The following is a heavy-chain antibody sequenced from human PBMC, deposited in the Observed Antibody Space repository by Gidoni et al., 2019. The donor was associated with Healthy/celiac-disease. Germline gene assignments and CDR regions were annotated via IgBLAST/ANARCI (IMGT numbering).Heavy chain of an antibody. Sequence: QLQLQESGPGLVKPSETLSLTCTVSGGSISSISYYWGWIRQPPGKGLEWIGSNYNRGSTNYNPSVKSRVNISVDTSKNQFSLKLSSVTAADTAVYYCARHPPVRGYCSSTSCPTEGMDVWGQGTTVTVSS. J-gene: IGHJ6*02. CDR1: GGSISSISYY. CDR2: NYNRGST. V-gene: IGHV4-39*01. D-gene: IGHD2-2*01. CDR3: ARHPPVRGYCSSTSCPTEGMDV.